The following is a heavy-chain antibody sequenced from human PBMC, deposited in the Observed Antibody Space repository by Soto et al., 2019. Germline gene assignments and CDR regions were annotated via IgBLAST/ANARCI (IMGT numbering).Heavy chain of an antibody. V-gene: IGHV3-64D*06. J-gene: IGHJ4*02. Sequence: AGGSMRLSCSASGFIFRESTISCARQVPGKGLEAISAVSTSGRSTYYADSVKDRLTISRDNSKNTLFLQMGSLRPEDTAIYYCVKQAHGLDGVAFDYWGQGTQVTVSS. CDR1: GFIFREST. CDR3: VKQAHGLDGVAFDY. CDR2: VSTSGRST. D-gene: IGHD2-15*01.